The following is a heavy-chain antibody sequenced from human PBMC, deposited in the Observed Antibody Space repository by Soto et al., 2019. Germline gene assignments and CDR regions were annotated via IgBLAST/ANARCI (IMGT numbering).Heavy chain of an antibody. Sequence: EVQLVESGGGLVKPGGSLTLSCAASGFTFSSYSMNWVRQAPGKGLEWVASISSSSSYVYYADSVKGRFTISRDNAKNSLYLQMNSLRAEDTAVYYCAGDGGDWAYWGQGTLLTLSS. J-gene: IGHJ4*02. CDR2: ISSSSSYV. CDR1: GFTFSSYS. CDR3: AGDGGDWAY. V-gene: IGHV3-21*01. D-gene: IGHD2-21*02.